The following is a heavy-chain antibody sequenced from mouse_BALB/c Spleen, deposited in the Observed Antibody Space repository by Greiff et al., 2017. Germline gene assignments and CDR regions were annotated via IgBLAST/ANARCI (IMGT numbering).Heavy chain of an antibody. CDR2: IDPSDSYT. CDR1: GYTFTSYW. J-gene: IGHJ4*01. D-gene: IGHD2-4*01. V-gene: IGHV1S127*01. CDR3: TRSLTMIKAMDY. Sequence: VQLQQPGAELVKPGASVKMSCKASGYTFTSYWMHWVKQRPGQGLEWIGVIDPSDSYTSYNQKFKGKATLTVDTSSSTAYMQLSSLTSEDSAVYYCTRSLTMIKAMDYWGQGTSVTVSS.